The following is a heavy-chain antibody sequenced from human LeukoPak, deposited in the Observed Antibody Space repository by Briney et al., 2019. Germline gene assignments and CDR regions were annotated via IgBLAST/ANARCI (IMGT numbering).Heavy chain of an antibody. CDR2: IYYLGST. CDR1: GGSISSYY. CDR3: ARDRPGSYWYFDL. J-gene: IGHJ2*01. Sequence: PSETLSLTCTVSGGSISSYYWSWIRQPPGKGLEWVGHIYYLGSTNYNPSLKSRVTISIDTSKNCFSLKLNSVIAADTAVYYCARDRPGSYWYFDLWGRGTLVTVSS. V-gene: IGHV4-59*01. D-gene: IGHD3-10*01.